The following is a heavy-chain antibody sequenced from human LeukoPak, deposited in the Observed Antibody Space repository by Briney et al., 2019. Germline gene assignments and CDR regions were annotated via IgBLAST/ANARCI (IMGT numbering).Heavy chain of an antibody. D-gene: IGHD1-26*01. Sequence: ASVKVSCKASGGTFSSYAISWVRQAPGQGLEWMGWINPNSGGTNYAQKFQGRVTMTRDTSISTAYMELSRLRSDDTAVYYCARDGMGAYLGGDYWGQGTLVTVSS. V-gene: IGHV1-2*02. J-gene: IGHJ4*02. CDR3: ARDGMGAYLGGDY. CDR2: INPNSGGT. CDR1: GGTFSSYA.